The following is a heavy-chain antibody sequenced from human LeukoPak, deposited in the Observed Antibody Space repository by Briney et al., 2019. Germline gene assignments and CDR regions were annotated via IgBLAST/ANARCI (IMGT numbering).Heavy chain of an antibody. CDR3: ARVSRIAAAGITFDY. CDR2: IYTSGST. D-gene: IGHD6-13*01. V-gene: IGHV4-61*02. CDR1: GGSISSGSYY. J-gene: IGHJ4*02. Sequence: SETLSLTCTVSGGSISSGSYYWSWIRQPAGKGLEWIGRIYTSGSTNYNPSLKSRVTISVDTSKNQFSLKLSSVTAAGTAVYYCARVSRIAAAGITFDYWGQGTLVTVSS.